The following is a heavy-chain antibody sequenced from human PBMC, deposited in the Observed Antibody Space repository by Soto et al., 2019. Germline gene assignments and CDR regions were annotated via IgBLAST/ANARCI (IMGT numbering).Heavy chain of an antibody. CDR1: GDTLTELS. D-gene: IGHD1-26*01. V-gene: IGHV1-24*01. J-gene: IGHJ4*02. CDR2: FDPEDGET. Sequence: ASVKVSCKVSGDTLTELSMHWVRQAPGKVLEWMGGFDPEDGETIYAQKFQGRVTMTEDTSTDTAYMELSSLRSEDTAVYYCATGISGGATAFDYWGQGTLVTVAS. CDR3: ATGISGGATAFDY.